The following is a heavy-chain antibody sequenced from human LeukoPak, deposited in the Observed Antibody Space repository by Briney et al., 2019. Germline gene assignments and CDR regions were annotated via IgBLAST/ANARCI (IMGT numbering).Heavy chain of an antibody. Sequence: GGSLRLSCAPSGFTVSSSYVSWVRQAPGKGLEWVSVIYSGGNTYYADSVKGRFTISRDNSKNTLYLQMNSLTAEDTAVYYCAGGGGAFCGGDCHRNFDYWGQGTLVTVSS. J-gene: IGHJ4*02. CDR1: GFTVSSSY. CDR3: AGGGGAFCGGDCHRNFDY. V-gene: IGHV3-53*01. D-gene: IGHD2-21*02. CDR2: IYSGGNT.